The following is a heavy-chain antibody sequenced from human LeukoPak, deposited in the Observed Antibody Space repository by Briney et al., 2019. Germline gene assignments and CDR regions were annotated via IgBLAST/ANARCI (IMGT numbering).Heavy chain of an antibody. CDR2: INPNSGGT. V-gene: IGHV1-2*02. CDR1: GYTFTGYY. J-gene: IGHJ3*02. CDR3: ARDMGDYYDSSGYYYVATYAFDI. Sequence: GASVKVSCKASGYTFTGYYMHWVRQAPGQGLEWMGGINPNSGGTNYAQKFQGRVTMTRDTSISTAYMELSRLRSDDTAVYYCARDMGDYYDSSGYYYVATYAFDIWGQGTMVTVSS. D-gene: IGHD3-22*01.